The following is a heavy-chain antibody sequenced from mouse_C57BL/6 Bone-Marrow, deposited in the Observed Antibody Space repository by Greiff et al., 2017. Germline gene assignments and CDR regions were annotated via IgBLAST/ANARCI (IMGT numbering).Heavy chain of an antibody. Sequence: EVQGVESGGGLVQPKGSLKLSCAASGFTFTTYAMHWVRQAPGEGLEWVARIRIKSSNYETYYADSVKDRFTISRADSQSMIYLQKNNLKTEDAAVYYCVRDGGDYWGQGNSVTVSA. CDR2: IRIKSSNYET. CDR1: GFTFTTYA. J-gene: IGHJ4*01. CDR3: VRDGGDY. V-gene: IGHV10-3*01.